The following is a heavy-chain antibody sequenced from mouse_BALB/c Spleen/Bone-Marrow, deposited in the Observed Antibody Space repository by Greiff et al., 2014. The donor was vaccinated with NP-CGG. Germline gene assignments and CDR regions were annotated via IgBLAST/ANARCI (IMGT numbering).Heavy chain of an antibody. CDR1: GYTFSSYW. D-gene: IGHD1-2*01. Sequence: QVQLQQSGAGLMKPGASVKISCKATGYTFSSYWIEWVKQRPGHGLEWIGEILPGSGSTNYNEKFKGKATSTADTSSNTAYMQLSSLTSEDSAVYYCARRVTTANYWGQGTTLTVSS. J-gene: IGHJ2*01. V-gene: IGHV1-9*01. CDR3: ARRVTTANY. CDR2: ILPGSGST.